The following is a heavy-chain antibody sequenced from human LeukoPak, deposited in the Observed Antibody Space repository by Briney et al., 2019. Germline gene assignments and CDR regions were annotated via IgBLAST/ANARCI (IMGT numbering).Heavy chain of an antibody. CDR3: ASRYNWNSSWFDP. J-gene: IGHJ5*02. D-gene: IGHD1-7*01. Sequence: SETLSLTCTVSGGSISSSSYYWGWIRQPPGKGLEWIGSIYYSGSTYYNPSLKSRVTISVDTSKTQLSLKLRSVSDADTGVYYCASRYNWNSSWFDPWGQGTLVTVSS. CDR2: IYYSGST. V-gene: IGHV4-39*07. CDR1: GGSISSSSYY.